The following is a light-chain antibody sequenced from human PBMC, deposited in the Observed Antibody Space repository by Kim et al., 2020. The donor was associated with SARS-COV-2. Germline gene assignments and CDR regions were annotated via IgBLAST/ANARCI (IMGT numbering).Light chain of an antibody. CDR3: QQYNNWPPYT. CDR2: GAS. V-gene: IGKV3D-15*01. CDR1: QSVSSI. Sequence: SPGERATLSCRASQSVSSILAWYQQKPGQAPRPLIYGASTRATGIPARFSGSGSGTEFTLTISSLQSEDFAVYYCQQYNNWPPYTGGQGTKLES. J-gene: IGKJ2*01.